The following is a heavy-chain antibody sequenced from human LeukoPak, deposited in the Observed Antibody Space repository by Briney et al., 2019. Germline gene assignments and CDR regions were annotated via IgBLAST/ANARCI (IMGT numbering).Heavy chain of an antibody. D-gene: IGHD3-3*01. CDR1: GYTGTGHY. CDR3: AKDAYSDFSSSYNMDS. V-gene: IGHV1-2*02. CDR2: INPNSGGT. J-gene: IGHJ4*02. Sequence: ASVKVSCKASGYTGTGHYLHWVRQAPGQGLEWMGWINPNSGGTNYAQKFQGRVTMTRDTSINTAYMELNSLTSDDTAMYYCAKDAYSDFSSSYNMDSWGQGTLVTVSS.